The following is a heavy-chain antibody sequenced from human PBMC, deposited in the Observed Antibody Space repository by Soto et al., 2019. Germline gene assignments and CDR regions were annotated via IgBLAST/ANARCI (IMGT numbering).Heavy chain of an antibody. CDR3: AREFYYYYGMDV. Sequence: SETLSLTCTVSGGSISSSSHYWGWIRQPPGNGLEWIGSIYYSGSTYYNPSLKSRVTISVDTSKNQFSLKLRSVTAADTAVYYCAREFYYYYGMDVWGQGTTVT. J-gene: IGHJ6*01. V-gene: IGHV4-39*01. CDR1: GGSISSSSHY. CDR2: IYYSGST.